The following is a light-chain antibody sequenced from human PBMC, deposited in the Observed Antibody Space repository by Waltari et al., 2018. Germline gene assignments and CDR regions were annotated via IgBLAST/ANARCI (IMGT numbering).Light chain of an antibody. CDR3: AAWDDSLRAVV. J-gene: IGLJ2*01. CDR1: NSNVRVNP. Sequence: QSVLTQPPSASGTPGQRVTISCSGSNSNVRVNPVTWYQQLPGAAPEVLIYRNDQRPSGVPDRISGSKSGTSASLAISGLQSEDEAHYYCAAWDDSLRAVVFGGGTKVTVL. V-gene: IGLV1-44*01. CDR2: RND.